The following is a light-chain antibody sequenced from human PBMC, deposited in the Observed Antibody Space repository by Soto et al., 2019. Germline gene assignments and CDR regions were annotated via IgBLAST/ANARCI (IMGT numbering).Light chain of an antibody. V-gene: IGKV1-39*01. J-gene: IGKJ4*01. CDR1: QSINNF. Sequence: IQMTQSPSSLSASVGDRVTITCRASQSINNFLNWYQQKGGKAPKLLIFATSNLQNGVPSRFSGSGSVTDYTLNLSRLHPHDFATYYCQQSYSMAPSFGGGTGVEI. CDR2: ATS. CDR3: QQSYSMAPS.